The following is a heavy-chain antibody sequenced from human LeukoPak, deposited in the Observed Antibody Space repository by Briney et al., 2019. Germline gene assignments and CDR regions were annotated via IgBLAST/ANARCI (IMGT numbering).Heavy chain of an antibody. D-gene: IGHD4-17*01. CDR1: GGSVSTGSYY. CDR2: IYYSGST. J-gene: IGHJ4*02. CDR3: ARDNGDYFDY. Sequence: PSETLSLTCIVSGGSVSTGSYYWSWIRQPPGKGLEWIGYIYYSGSTNYNPSLKSRVTISVDTSKNQFSLKLSSVTAADTAVYYCARDNGDYFDYWGQGTLVTVSS. V-gene: IGHV4-61*01.